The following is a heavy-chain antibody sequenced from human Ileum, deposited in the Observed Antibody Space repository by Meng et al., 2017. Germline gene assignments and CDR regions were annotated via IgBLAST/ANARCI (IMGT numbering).Heavy chain of an antibody. CDR3: ATLSYSSLGY. CDR2: ISNSGSNI. Sequence: QGEMGEAGGGLVKPGGSLGLSCAASGITFSDYYMSWIRQAPGKGLEWVSYISNSGSNIYYVDSVKGRFTISRDNAKNSLYLQMNSLRAEDTAVYYCATLSYSSLGYWGQGTLVTVSS. CDR1: GITFSDYY. V-gene: IGHV3-11*01. J-gene: IGHJ4*02. D-gene: IGHD1-26*01.